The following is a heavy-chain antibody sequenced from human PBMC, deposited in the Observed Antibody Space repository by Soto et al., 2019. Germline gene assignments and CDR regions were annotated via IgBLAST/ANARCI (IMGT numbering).Heavy chain of an antibody. Sequence: SETLSRTCTVCGGSMTGASTSTYYWTWIRQPPGKGLEWIGYVYYTGRTEYNPSLKSRITMSVDTSNNQFSLKLKSVTSADTAAYSSAGAYITGGNSDSHYDMAVWGQGTTVTVSS. J-gene: IGHJ6*02. CDR2: VYYTGRT. V-gene: IGHV4-61*01. CDR3: AGAYITGGNSDSHYDMAV. CDR1: GGSMTGASTSTYY. D-gene: IGHD2-21*02.